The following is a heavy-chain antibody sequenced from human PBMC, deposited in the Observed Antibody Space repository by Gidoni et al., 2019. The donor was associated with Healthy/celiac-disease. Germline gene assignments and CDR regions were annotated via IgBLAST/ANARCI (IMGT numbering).Heavy chain of an antibody. CDR3: ARHGAYSSYFDY. Sequence: EVQLVQSGAEVKKPRESLRISCKGSGYSFTSYWISWVRQMPGKGLEWLGRIDPSDSYTNYSPSFQGHVTISADKSISTAYLQWSSLKASDTAMYYCARHGAYSSYFDYWGQGTLVTVSS. V-gene: IGHV5-10-1*03. CDR2: IDPSDSYT. D-gene: IGHD2-21*01. J-gene: IGHJ4*02. CDR1: GYSFTSYW.